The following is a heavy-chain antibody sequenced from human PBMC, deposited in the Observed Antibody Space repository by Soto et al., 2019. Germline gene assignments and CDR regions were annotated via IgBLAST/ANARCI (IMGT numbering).Heavy chain of an antibody. CDR3: ARGECSSNYCFTRWALDI. CDR1: GGSFSGYY. CDR2: INHSGST. D-gene: IGHD2-2*01. Sequence: SETLSLTCAVYGGSFSGYYWTWIRQTPGKGLEWIGEINHSGSTNYKPSLKSRVTISADTSKKQFSLNLTSVTAADTAVYYCARGECSSNYCFTRWALDIWGQGTVVTVSS. V-gene: IGHV4-34*01. J-gene: IGHJ3*02.